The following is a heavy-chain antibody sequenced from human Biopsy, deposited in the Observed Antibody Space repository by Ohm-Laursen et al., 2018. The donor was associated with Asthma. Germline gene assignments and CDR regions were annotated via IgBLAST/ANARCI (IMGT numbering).Heavy chain of an antibody. J-gene: IGHJ5*02. V-gene: IGHV3-23*01. CDR1: GFTFSSYA. Sequence: SLRLSCSASGFTFSSYAMSWVRQAPGKGLEWVSAISGSGGSTYYADSVKGRFTISRDNSKNTLYLQMNSLRAEDTAVCYCAKDDRYFDWYGFDVWGQGTLVTVSS. D-gene: IGHD3-9*01. CDR3: AKDDRYFDWYGFDV. CDR2: ISGSGGST.